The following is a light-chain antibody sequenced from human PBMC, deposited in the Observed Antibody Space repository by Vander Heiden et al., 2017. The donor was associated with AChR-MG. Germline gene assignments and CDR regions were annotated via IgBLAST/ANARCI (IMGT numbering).Light chain of an antibody. J-gene: IGLJ1*01. CDR1: TSNFGYTY. Sequence: QSVLTQPPSASGTPGQRVSISCSGSTSNFGYTYVYWYQQFPGTAPKLLIHRNDQRASGVPDRFSGSKSGTSASLAISGLRSEDEADYYCAIWDDSLSGPGVFGTGTKVTVL. CDR3: AIWDDSLSGPGV. V-gene: IGLV1-47*01. CDR2: RND.